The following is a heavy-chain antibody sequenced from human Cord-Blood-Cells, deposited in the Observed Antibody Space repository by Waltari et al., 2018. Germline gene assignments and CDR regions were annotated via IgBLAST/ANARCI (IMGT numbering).Heavy chain of an antibody. CDR2: IYPGGSDT. J-gene: IGHJ6*02. CDR1: GYSFTSYW. CDR3: ASGRGFYYYGMDV. V-gene: IGHV5-51*03. Sequence: EVQLVQSGAEVTKPGESLKMSCKGSGYSFTSYWIGWVRQRPGKGLEWMGIIYPGGSDTIYSPSFQGQVTISADKSISTAYLQWSSLKASDTAMYYCASGRGFYYYGMDVWGQGTTVTVSS.